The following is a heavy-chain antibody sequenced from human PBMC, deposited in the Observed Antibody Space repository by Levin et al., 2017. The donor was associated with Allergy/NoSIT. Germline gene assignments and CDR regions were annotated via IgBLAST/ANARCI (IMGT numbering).Heavy chain of an antibody. CDR3: ASWAMYHYDRSAFDYFYYAMDV. V-gene: IGHV3-21*01. CDR2: ISAGGNYI. CDR1: GILFSSYD. Sequence: KPGESLKISCAASGILFSSYDMNWVRQAPGKGLEWVSSISAGGNYIYYADSVKGRFTISRDNAKNSLFLQVNSLRAEDTAVYYCASWAMYHYDRSAFDYFYYAMDVWGQGTTVTVSS. J-gene: IGHJ6*02. D-gene: IGHD3-22*01.